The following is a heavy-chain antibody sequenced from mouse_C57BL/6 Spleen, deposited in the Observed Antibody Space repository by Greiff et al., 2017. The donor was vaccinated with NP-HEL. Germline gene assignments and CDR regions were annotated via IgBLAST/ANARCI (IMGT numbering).Heavy chain of an antibody. D-gene: IGHD1-1*01. CDR1: GFSLSTFGMG. Sequence: QVTLKVSGPGILQPSQTLSLTCSFSGFSLSTFGMGVGWIRQPSGKGLEWLAHIWWDDDKYYNPALKSRLTLSKDTSKNQVFLMIANVDTADTATYYCARIHYGYAMDYWGQGTSVTVSS. CDR3: ARIHYGYAMDY. J-gene: IGHJ4*01. V-gene: IGHV8-8*01. CDR2: IWWDDDK.